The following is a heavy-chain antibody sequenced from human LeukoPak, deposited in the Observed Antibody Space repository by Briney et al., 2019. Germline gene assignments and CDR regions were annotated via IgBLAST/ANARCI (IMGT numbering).Heavy chain of an antibody. CDR1: GSSFASYW. CDR3: ARHRYSSSWDYNWFDP. Sequence: GESLQISCKGSGSSFASYWIGWVRQLPGKGLGWMGIIYPADSDTTYSPSFQGQVTISADKSISTAYLQWSSLKASDTAMYYCARHRYSSSWDYNWFDPWGQGTLVTVSS. CDR2: IYPADSDT. V-gene: IGHV5-51*01. J-gene: IGHJ5*02. D-gene: IGHD6-13*01.